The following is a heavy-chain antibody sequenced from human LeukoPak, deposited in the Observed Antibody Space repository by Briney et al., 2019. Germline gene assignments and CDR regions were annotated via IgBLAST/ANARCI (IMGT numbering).Heavy chain of an antibody. Sequence: ASVKVSCKASGYTFTDYHMHWVRQAPGQGLEWMVWVKPSNGDTNYAQEFQGRVTMTRDTSINTAYMELSGLRSADTAVYYCARDLTGSTASRGVYWGQGTLVTVSS. J-gene: IGHJ4*02. D-gene: IGHD2-2*01. CDR2: VKPSNGDT. CDR3: ARDLTGSTASRGVY. CDR1: GYTFTDYH. V-gene: IGHV1-2*02.